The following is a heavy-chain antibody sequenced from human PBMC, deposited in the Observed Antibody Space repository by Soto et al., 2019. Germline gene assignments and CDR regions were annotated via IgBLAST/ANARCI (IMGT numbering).Heavy chain of an antibody. D-gene: IGHD2-15*01. CDR2: ISGSGGST. CDR3: AKDSSSSRIFGGSCYDR. CDR1: GFTFSSYA. Sequence: GGSLRLSCAASGFTFSSYAMSWARQAPGKGLEWVSAISGSGGSTYYAASVKGRFTISSDNSKNTLYLQMNSLRAEDTAVYYCAKDSSSSRIFGGSCYDRWGQGTLVTVSS. J-gene: IGHJ5*02. V-gene: IGHV3-23*01.